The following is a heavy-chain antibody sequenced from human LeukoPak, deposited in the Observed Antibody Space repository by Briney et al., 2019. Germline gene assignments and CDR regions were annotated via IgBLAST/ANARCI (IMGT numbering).Heavy chain of an antibody. CDR1: GGSLSGYY. CDR3: ARGRGSGSYYSYYFDY. V-gene: IGHV4-34*01. D-gene: IGHD3-10*01. J-gene: IGHJ4*02. CDR2: INHSGST. Sequence: PSETLSLTCAVYGGSLSGYYWSWIRQPPGKGLEWIGEINHSGSTNYNPSLKSRVTISVDTSKNQFSLKLSSVTAADTAVYYCARGRGSGSYYSYYFDYWGRGTLVTVSS.